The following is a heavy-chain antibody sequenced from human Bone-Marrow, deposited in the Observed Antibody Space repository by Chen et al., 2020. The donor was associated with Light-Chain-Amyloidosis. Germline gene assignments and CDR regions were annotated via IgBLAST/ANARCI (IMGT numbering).Heavy chain of an antibody. CDR3: SREFTGYDDY. Sequence: DVQLLESGGGLVQPGGSLRLSCAASGFTFRTSWMHWVRQAPGKGLVWVSRINPDGTRVDYADSVRGRFTISRDDAKSTVYLQMNSLRAEDTAVYYCSREFTGYDDYGGQGTLVTVSS. CDR2: INPDGTRV. V-gene: IGHV3-74*01. J-gene: IGHJ4*02. D-gene: IGHD5-12*01. CDR1: GFTFRTSW.